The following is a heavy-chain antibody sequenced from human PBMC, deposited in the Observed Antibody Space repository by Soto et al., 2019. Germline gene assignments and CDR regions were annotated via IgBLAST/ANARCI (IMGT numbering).Heavy chain of an antibody. J-gene: IGHJ4*02. CDR1: GFTFSSYG. CDR3: AKDQSGIAAAGIDY. V-gene: IGHV3-30*18. D-gene: IGHD6-13*01. Sequence: GGSLRLSCAASGFTFSSYGMHWVRQAPGKGLEWVAVISYDGSNKYYADSVKGRFTISRDNSKNTLYLQMNSLRAEDTAVYYCAKDQSGIAAAGIDYWGQGTLVSVSS. CDR2: ISYDGSNK.